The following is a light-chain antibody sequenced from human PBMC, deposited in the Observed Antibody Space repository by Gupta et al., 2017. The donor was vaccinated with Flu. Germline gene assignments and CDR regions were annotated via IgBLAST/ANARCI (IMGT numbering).Light chain of an antibody. V-gene: IGKV3-15*01. CDR1: ESVRSD. CDR2: GAS. CDR3: QQYHNWPPT. Sequence: PGTLSVSPGESVTLSCRASESVRSDLAWYQQKPGRAPRLLLHGASARAAGIPARFSGRGSGTEFTLSISSLQSEDFAVYYCQQYHNWPPTFGQGTKLEIK. J-gene: IGKJ2*01.